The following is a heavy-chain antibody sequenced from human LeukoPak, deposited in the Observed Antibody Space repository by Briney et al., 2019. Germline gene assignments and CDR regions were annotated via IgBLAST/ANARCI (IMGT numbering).Heavy chain of an antibody. CDR3: GRIAYGNYV. Sequence: GGSLRLSCAASGFTFSNYWMSWVRQAPGKGLEWVANIKEDRSEKHYVDSLKGRFTISRDNTKNSLYLEVNSLRAEDTAVYYCGRIAYGNYVWGQGALVTVSS. V-gene: IGHV3-7*05. J-gene: IGHJ4*02. CDR1: GFTFSNYW. CDR2: IKEDRSEK. D-gene: IGHD3-10*02.